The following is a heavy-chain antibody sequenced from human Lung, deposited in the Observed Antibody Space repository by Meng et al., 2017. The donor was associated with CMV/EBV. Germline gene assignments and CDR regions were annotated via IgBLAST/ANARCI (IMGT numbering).Heavy chain of an antibody. CDR3: ARGLRRPSSAIDFDY. J-gene: IGHJ4*02. Sequence: QALLVQSGAEVKKPGASVKVSCKASGYTFTNYNINWVRQATGQGLEWMGWMNPNTGNTGYGQKFQGRITMTRNTAISTAYMELSSLTSEDTAVYFCARGLRRPSSAIDFDYWGQGTLVTVSS. CDR2: MNPNTGNT. V-gene: IGHV1-8*01. D-gene: IGHD2-2*01. CDR1: GYTFTNYN.